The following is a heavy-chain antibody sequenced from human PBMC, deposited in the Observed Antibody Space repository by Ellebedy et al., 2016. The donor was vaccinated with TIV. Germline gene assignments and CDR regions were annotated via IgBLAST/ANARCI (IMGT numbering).Heavy chain of an antibody. D-gene: IGHD3-10*01. CDR1: GFTFSSYV. CDR2: PWSDGSNK. V-gene: IGHV3-33*01. J-gene: IGHJ4*02. CDR3: ARHDYGSGSYYSPEFDY. Sequence: GESLKISXAASGFTFSSYVMHWVRQAPGKGLEWVAVPWSDGSNKAYADSVKGRFTISRDTSKNTLYLQMNSLRAEDTAVYYCARHDYGSGSYYSPEFDYWGQGTLVTVSS.